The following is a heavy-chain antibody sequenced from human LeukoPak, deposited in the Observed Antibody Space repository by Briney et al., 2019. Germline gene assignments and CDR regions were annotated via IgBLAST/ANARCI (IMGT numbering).Heavy chain of an antibody. CDR2: IIPIFGTA. Sequence: ASVKVSCKASGGTFSSYAISWVRQAPGQGLEWMGGIIPIFGTANYAQKFQGRVTITTDESTSTAYMELSSLRSEDTAVYYCARGGPAAKRSYYYYYYMDVWGKGTTVTVSS. V-gene: IGHV1-69*05. CDR3: ARGGPAAKRSYYYYYYMDV. CDR1: GGTFSSYA. J-gene: IGHJ6*03. D-gene: IGHD2-2*01.